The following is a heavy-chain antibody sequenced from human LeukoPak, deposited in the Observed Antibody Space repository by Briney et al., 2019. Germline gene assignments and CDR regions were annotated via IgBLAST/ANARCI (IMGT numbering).Heavy chain of an antibody. D-gene: IGHD2-2*02. V-gene: IGHV4-39*07. J-gene: IGHJ4*02. Sequence: SETLSLTCTVSGGSISSSSYSWGWIRQPPGKGLEWIGSIYYSGSTYYNPSLKSRVTISVDTSKNQFSLKLGSVTAADTAVYYCARGGGSSTSCYNYWGQGTLVTVSS. CDR1: GGSISSSSYS. CDR2: IYYSGST. CDR3: ARGGGSSTSCYNY.